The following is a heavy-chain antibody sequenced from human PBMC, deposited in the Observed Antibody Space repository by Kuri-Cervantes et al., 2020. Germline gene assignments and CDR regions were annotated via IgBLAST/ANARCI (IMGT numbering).Heavy chain of an antibody. V-gene: IGHV1-3*01. J-gene: IGHJ6*03. Sequence: ASVKVSCKASGYTFTTYAMHWVRQAPGQRLEWMGWINAGNGNTKYSQKFQGRVTITRDTSASTAYMELSSLRSDDTAVYYCARVLVPAAIGYYNYYMDVWGKGTTVTVSS. CDR3: ARVLVPAAIGYYNYYMDV. CDR1: GYTFTTYA. CDR2: INAGNGNT. D-gene: IGHD2-2*02.